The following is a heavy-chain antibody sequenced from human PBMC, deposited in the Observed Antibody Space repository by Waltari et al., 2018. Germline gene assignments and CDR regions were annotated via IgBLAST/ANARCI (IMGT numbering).Heavy chain of an antibody. D-gene: IGHD2-15*01. V-gene: IGHV3-23*04. Sequence: EVQLVESGGGLVQPGGSLRLSCAAPGFTFSSYAMRWVRQAPGKGMEWVSAISGSCGSTYYADSVKGRFTISRDNSKNTLYLQMNSLRAEDTAVYYCAKANEGYCSGGSCADAFDIWGQGTMVTVSS. CDR1: GFTFSSYA. CDR2: ISGSCGST. J-gene: IGHJ3*02. CDR3: AKANEGYCSGGSCADAFDI.